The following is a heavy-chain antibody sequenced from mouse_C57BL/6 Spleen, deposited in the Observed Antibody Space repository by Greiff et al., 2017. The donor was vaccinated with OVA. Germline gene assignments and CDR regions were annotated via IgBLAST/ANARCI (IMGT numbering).Heavy chain of an antibody. CDR3: TSATVVEDY. J-gene: IGHJ2*01. CDR1: GYTFTSYW. V-gene: IGHV1-55*01. Sequence: QVQLQQPGAELVKPGASVKLSCKASGYTFTSYWITWVKQRPGQGLEWIGDIYPGGGSTNYNQKFKSKATLTVDTSSSTAYMQLSSLTSEDSAVYYSTSATVVEDYWGQGTTLTVSS. D-gene: IGHD1-1*01. CDR2: IYPGGGST.